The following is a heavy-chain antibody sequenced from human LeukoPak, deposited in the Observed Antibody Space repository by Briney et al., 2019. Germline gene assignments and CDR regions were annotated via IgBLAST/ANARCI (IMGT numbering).Heavy chain of an antibody. J-gene: IGHJ4*02. CDR2: IKQDGSEK. V-gene: IGHV3-7*01. D-gene: IGHD4-17*01. CDR1: GLTFSNYW. CDR3: ASNPTLTTVTY. Sequence: GGSLRLSCAASGLTFSNYWMSWVRQAPGKGLEWVANIKQDGSEKYYVDSVKGRFTISRDNAKNSLYLQMNSLRVEDTAVYYCASNPTLTTVTYWGQGTLVTVSS.